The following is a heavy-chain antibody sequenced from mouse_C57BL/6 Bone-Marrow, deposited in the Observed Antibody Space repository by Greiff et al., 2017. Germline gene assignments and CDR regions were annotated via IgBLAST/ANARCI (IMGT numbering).Heavy chain of an antibody. V-gene: IGHV1-64*01. D-gene: IGHD1-1*01. Sequence: VQLKQPGAELVKPGASVKLSCKASGYTFTSYWMHWVKQRPGQGLEWIGMIHPNSGSTNYNEKFKSKATLTVDKSSSTAYMQLSSLTSEDSAVYYCAREEIYYDGSSYDWYFDVWGTGTTVTVSS. J-gene: IGHJ1*03. CDR2: IHPNSGST. CDR3: AREEIYYDGSSYDWYFDV. CDR1: GYTFTSYW.